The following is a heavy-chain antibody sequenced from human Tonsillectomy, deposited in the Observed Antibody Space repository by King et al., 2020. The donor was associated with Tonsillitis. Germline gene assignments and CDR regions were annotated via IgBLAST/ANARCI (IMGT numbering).Heavy chain of an antibody. J-gene: IGHJ4*02. CDR3: ARDLGYSGNYAIDY. CDR1: GFTFSSNG. V-gene: IGHV3-33*01. CDR2: TWYDGSNE. D-gene: IGHD1-26*01. Sequence: HVQLVESGGGVVQPGRSLRLSCAASGFTFSSNGMHWVRQAPGKGLEWVAVTWYDGSNEHYADSVKGRFTISRDNSKNTLYLQMNSLRAEDTAVYYCARDLGYSGNYAIDYWGQGTLVTVSS.